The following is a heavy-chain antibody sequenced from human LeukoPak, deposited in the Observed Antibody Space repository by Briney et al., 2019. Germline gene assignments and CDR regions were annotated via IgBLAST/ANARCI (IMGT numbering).Heavy chain of an antibody. CDR3: AREGWNDEAGAFDI. CDR1: GFTFSSYS. Sequence: PGGSLRLSCAASGFTFSSYSMNWVRQAPGKGLEWVSSISSSSSYIYYADSVKGRFTISRDNAKNSLYLQMNSLRAEDTAVYYCAREGWNDEAGAFDIWGQGTMVTVSS. CDR2: ISSSSSYI. V-gene: IGHV3-21*01. D-gene: IGHD1-1*01. J-gene: IGHJ3*02.